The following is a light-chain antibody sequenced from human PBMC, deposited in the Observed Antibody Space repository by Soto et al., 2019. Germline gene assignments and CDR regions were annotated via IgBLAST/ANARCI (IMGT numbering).Light chain of an antibody. Sequence: QSVLTQPPSASVTPGQRVIISCSGSSSNIGSYAVTWYRQLPGTAPKLLIYGQSQRPSGVPDRFSGSKSGTSASLAISGLQSEDEADYYCAVWDDSLGGRAFGGGTKLTVL. V-gene: IGLV1-44*01. CDR1: SSNIGSYA. J-gene: IGLJ2*01. CDR2: GQS. CDR3: AVWDDSLGGRA.